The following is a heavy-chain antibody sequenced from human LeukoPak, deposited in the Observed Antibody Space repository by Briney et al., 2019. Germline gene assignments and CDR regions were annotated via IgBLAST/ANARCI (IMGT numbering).Heavy chain of an antibody. CDR3: AKGGYVLTGSYFDY. CDR1: GFTFSSYA. D-gene: IGHD2-8*02. J-gene: IGHJ4*02. V-gene: IGHV3-23*01. Sequence: GGSLRLSCAASGFTFSSYAMSWVRQAPGKGLEWVSGISGSGTNTYYADSVKGRFTLPRDNSKNTPSLQMNSLRAEDTAVYYCAKGGYVLTGSYFDYWGQGTLVTVSS. CDR2: ISGSGTNT.